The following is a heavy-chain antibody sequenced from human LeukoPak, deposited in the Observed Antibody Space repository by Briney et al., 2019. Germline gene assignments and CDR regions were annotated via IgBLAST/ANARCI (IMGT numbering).Heavy chain of an antibody. CDR3: ASLTMVRAYYYYYGMDV. Sequence: SETLSLTCAVYGGSFSGYYWSWIRQPPGKGLEWIGEINHSGSTNYNPSLKSRVTISADTSKNQFSLKLSSVTAADTAVYYCASLTMVRAYYYYYGMDVWGQGTTVTVSS. J-gene: IGHJ6*02. V-gene: IGHV4-34*01. D-gene: IGHD3-10*01. CDR2: INHSGST. CDR1: GGSFSGYY.